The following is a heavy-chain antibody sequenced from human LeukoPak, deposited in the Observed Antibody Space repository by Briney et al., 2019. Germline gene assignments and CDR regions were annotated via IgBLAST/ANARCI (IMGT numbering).Heavy chain of an antibody. D-gene: IGHD3-22*01. CDR1: GFTFSNYA. CDR3: AKDHYDGTAYYGYYYGIDV. CDR2: INGGGGST. Sequence: GGSLRLSCAASGFTFSNYAMTWVRQAPGKGLEWVASINGGGGSTHYADSVKGRFDISRDNSKITPSLQMNSLRAEDTAVYYCAKDHYDGTAYYGYYYGIDVWGQGTTVTVSS. J-gene: IGHJ6*02. V-gene: IGHV3-23*01.